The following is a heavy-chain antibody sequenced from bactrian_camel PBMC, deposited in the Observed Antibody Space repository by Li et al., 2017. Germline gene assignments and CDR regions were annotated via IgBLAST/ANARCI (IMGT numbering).Heavy chain of an antibody. J-gene: IGHJ4*01. CDR3: AAGFLYGGWWLSEERYNY. Sequence: VQLVESGGDSVQPGGSLTLSCKVSGDDIASYSLGWFRQHPSGNGRQGVAAVDSDENRFYADSVKGRFTVSRDNAKKTLYLQMNSLKPEGTAMYYCAAGFLYGGWWLSEERYNYWGQGTQVTVS. CDR1: GDDIASYS. V-gene: IGHV3S9*01. D-gene: IGHD6*01. CDR2: VDSDENR.